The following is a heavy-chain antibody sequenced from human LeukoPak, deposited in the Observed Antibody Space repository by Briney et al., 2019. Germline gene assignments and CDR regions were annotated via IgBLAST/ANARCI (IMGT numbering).Heavy chain of an antibody. J-gene: IGHJ6*02. CDR1: GYTFTSYG. CDR3: ARPYCSSTSCYTGGMDV. Sequence: ASVKVSCKASGYTFTSYGISWVRQAPGQGLEWMGWISAYNGNTNYAQKLQGRVIMTTDTSTSTAYMELRSLRSDDTAVYYCARPYCSSTSCYTGGMDVWGQGTTVTVSS. V-gene: IGHV1-18*01. D-gene: IGHD2-2*02. CDR2: ISAYNGNT.